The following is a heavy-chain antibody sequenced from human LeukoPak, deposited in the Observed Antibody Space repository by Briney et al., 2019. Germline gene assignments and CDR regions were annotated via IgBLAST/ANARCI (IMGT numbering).Heavy chain of an antibody. Sequence: PSETLSLTCAVYGGSFSDYYWSWIRQPPGKGLEWIGEINHSGSTNYNPSLKSRVTISVDTSKNQFSLKLSSVTAADTAVYYCARGLGIAAAGTRRWFDPWGQGTLVTVSS. CDR2: INHSGST. V-gene: IGHV4-34*01. D-gene: IGHD6-13*01. J-gene: IGHJ5*02. CDR1: GGSFSDYY. CDR3: ARGLGIAAAGTRRWFDP.